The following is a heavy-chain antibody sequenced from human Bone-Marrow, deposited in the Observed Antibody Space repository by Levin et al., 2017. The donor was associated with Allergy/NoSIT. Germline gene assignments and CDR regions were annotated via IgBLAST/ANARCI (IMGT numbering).Heavy chain of an antibody. CDR3: AKIRSSGSYYVHFDL. J-gene: IGHJ4*02. CDR2: VSGDGRNT. CDR1: GITPFNHA. D-gene: IGHD3-10*01. V-gene: IGHV3-23*01. Sequence: GESLKISCAASGITPFNHAMAWVRQAPGKGLEWASVVSGDGRNTYYADSVEGRFTISRDNSKNMVYLQMNSLRAEDTAVYFCAKIRSSGSYYVHFDLWGQGTLVSVSS.